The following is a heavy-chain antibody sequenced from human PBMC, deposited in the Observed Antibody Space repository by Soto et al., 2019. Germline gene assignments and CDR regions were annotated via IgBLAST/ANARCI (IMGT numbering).Heavy chain of an antibody. CDR2: ISWNSGSI. CDR3: AKSGHGDYWPLDY. J-gene: IGHJ4*02. V-gene: IGHV3-9*01. CDR1: GFTFDDYA. D-gene: IGHD4-17*01. Sequence: EVQLVESGGGLVQPGRSLRLSCAASGFTFDDYAMHWVRQAPGKGLEWVSGISWNSGSIGYADSVKGRFTISRDNPKHSLYLQMNSLRAEDTALYYCAKSGHGDYWPLDYWGQGTLVTVSS.